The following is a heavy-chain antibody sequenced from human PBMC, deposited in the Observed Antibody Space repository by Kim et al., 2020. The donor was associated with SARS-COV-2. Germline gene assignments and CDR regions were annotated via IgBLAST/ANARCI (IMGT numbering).Heavy chain of an antibody. V-gene: IGHV4-34*01. D-gene: IGHD6-13*01. CDR2: ITHSGST. CDR3: ARGVGSSSWYGSRAAWFDP. Sequence: SETLSLTCAVYGGSFSGYYCSWIRQPPGKGLEWIGEITHSGSTNYNPSLKSRVTISVDTSKNQFSLKLSSVTAADTAVYYCARGVGSSSWYGSRAAWFDPWGQGTLVTVSS. J-gene: IGHJ5*02. CDR1: GGSFSGYY.